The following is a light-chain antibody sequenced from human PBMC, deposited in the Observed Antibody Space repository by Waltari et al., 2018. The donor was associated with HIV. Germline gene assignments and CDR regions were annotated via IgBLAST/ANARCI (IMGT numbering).Light chain of an antibody. CDR2: DVS. CDR3: CSFAGSNTLL. Sequence: QSALTQPRSVSGSPGRSVYLSCTGPSRHVGGSTYVSWYQQHPGNAPKLMIYDVSKRPSGVPDRFSGSKSGNTASLTIAGLQAEDEADYYCCSFAGSNTLLFGGGTKLTVL. J-gene: IGLJ2*01. V-gene: IGLV2-11*01. CDR1: SRHVGGSTY.